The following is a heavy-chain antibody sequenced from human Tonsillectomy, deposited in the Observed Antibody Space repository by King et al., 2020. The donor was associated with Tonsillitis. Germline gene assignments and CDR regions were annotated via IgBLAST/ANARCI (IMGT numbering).Heavy chain of an antibody. Sequence: VQLQESGPGLVKPSETLSLTCTVSGGSISGNSYYWGWIRQPPAKGLEWIGSIYYSGSTYYNTSLKSRVTISVDTSKNQFSLKLTSVTAADTAVYYCARRAYGDPLFDYWGQGTLVTVSS. D-gene: IGHD4-17*01. CDR3: ARRAYGDPLFDY. J-gene: IGHJ4*02. CDR2: IYYSGST. CDR1: GGSISGNSYY. V-gene: IGHV4-39*07.